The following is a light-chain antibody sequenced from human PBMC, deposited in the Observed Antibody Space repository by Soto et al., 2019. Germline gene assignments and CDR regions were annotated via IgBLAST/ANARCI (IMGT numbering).Light chain of an antibody. Sequence: DIQMTQSPSSVSASVGDRVTITCRASQGISNPLAWFQQKPGRVPKRLIYGASTLQSWAPSRFSGSASGAAFTLTISSLQPEDFATYYCLQYNSYPFTFGGGTKVDIK. CDR2: GAS. CDR1: QGISNP. CDR3: LQYNSYPFT. V-gene: IGKV1-17*03. J-gene: IGKJ4*01.